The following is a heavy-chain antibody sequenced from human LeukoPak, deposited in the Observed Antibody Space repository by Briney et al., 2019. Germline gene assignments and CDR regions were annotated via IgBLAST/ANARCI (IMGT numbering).Heavy chain of an antibody. D-gene: IGHD5-18*01. CDR1: GYTFTIYY. V-gene: IGHV1-46*01. J-gene: IGHJ3*02. CDR3: ARVGLDTAMVINAFDI. CDR2: INPSGGST. Sequence: ASVKVSCKASGYTFTIYYMHWVRQAPGQGLEWMGLINPSGGSTSYAQKFQGRVTMTRDTSTSTAYMELSSLRSEDTAVYYCARVGLDTAMVINAFDIWGQGTMVTVSS.